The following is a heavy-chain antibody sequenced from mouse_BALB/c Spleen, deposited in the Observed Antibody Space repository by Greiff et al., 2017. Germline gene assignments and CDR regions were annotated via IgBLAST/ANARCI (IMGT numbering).Heavy chain of an antibody. D-gene: IGHD2-2*01. J-gene: IGHJ3*01. Sequence: VQLKQSGPELVKPGASVKISCKASGYSFTGYFMNWVMQSHGKSLEWIGRINPYNGDTFYNQKFKGKATLTVDKSSSTAHMELRSLASEDSAVYFCARGENGSWFAYWGQGTLVTVSA. CDR1: GYSFTGYF. CDR3: ARGENGSWFAY. CDR2: INPYNGDT. V-gene: IGHV1-20*02.